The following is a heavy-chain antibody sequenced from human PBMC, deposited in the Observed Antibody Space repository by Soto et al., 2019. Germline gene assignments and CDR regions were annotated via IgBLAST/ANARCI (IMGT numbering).Heavy chain of an antibody. J-gene: IGHJ3*02. CDR3: AKVPYSSGGNCHLPGI. CDR2: ISGGGDGT. V-gene: IGHV3-23*01. Sequence: GGSLRLSCAASGFTFSSYAMSWVRQAPGKGLEWVSTISGGGDGTYYADSVKGRFTISRDNSRNTVYLQMNSLRAEDTAVYYCAKVPYSSGGNCHLPGIWGQGTMVTVSS. CDR1: GFTFSSYA. D-gene: IGHD2-15*01.